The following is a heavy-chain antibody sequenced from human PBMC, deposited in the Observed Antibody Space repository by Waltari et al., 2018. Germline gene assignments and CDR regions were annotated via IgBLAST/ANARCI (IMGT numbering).Heavy chain of an antibody. CDR2: INPNSGGT. D-gene: IGHD1-7*01. CDR1: GYTFTGYY. CDR3: ARGNWNSSFDY. Sequence: QVQLVQSGAEVRKPGASVKVRGKACGYTFTGYYMHCVRQAPEQGLEWMGWINPNSGGTNYAQKFQGRVTMTRDTSISTAYMELSRLRSDDTAVYYCARGNWNSSFDYWGQGTLVTVSS. V-gene: IGHV1-2*02. J-gene: IGHJ4*02.